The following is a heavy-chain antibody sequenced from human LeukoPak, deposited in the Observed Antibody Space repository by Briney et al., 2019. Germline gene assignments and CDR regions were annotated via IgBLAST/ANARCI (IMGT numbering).Heavy chain of an antibody. D-gene: IGHD4-17*01. Sequence: PGRSLRLSCAASGFTFSSYAMHWVRQAPGKGLEWVAVISYDGSNKCYADSAKGRFTISRDNSKNTLYLQMNSLRAEDTAVYYCARDSFLTTVTTLTWFDPWGQGTLVTVSS. CDR2: ISYDGSNK. J-gene: IGHJ5*02. CDR1: GFTFSSYA. CDR3: ARDSFLTTVTTLTWFDP. V-gene: IGHV3-30*04.